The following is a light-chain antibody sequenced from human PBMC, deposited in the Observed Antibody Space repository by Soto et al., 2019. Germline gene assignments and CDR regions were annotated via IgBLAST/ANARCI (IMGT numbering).Light chain of an antibody. Sequence: EIVMTQSPATLSLSPGERATLSCRASESVGRNLAWYQQKPGQAPRLLIYGASTRATAIPPRFSGTGSGTDFTLTIRRLEPEDFAVYYCQQYGSSLWTFGQGTMVDI. V-gene: IGKV3-20*01. CDR1: ESVGRN. CDR2: GAS. J-gene: IGKJ1*01. CDR3: QQYGSSLWT.